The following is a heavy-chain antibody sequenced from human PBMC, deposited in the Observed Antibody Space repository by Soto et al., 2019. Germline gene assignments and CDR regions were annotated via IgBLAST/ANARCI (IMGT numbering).Heavy chain of an antibody. CDR1: RGSISSSGYY. CDR3: ARHVLSGTAGLDAFDI. V-gene: IGHV4-39*01. D-gene: IGHD1-26*01. CDR2: IYYSGNS. J-gene: IGHJ3*02. Sequence: PSETLSLTCTVSRGSISSSGYYWGWLRQPPGRGLEWIASIYYSGNSYYTPSLQSRVSISVDTSKNQFSLKLSSVTAADTAVYYCARHVLSGTAGLDAFDIWGQRTMVT.